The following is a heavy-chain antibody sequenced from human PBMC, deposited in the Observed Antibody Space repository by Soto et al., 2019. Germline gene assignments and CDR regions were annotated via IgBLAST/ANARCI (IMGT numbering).Heavy chain of an antibody. CDR3: ARESYDFWSGYLSYMDV. Sequence: PGGSLRLSCAASGVTVSSNYMSWVRQAPGKGLEWVSVIYSGGSTYYADSVKGRFTISRDNSKNTLYLQMNSLRAEDTAVYYCARESYDFWSGYLSYMDVWGKGTTVTVSS. J-gene: IGHJ6*03. CDR2: IYSGGST. D-gene: IGHD3-3*01. CDR1: GVTVSSNY. V-gene: IGHV3-66*01.